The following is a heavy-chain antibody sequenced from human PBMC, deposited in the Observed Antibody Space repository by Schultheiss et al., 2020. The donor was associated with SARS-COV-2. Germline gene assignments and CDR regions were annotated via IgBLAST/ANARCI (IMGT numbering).Heavy chain of an antibody. V-gene: IGHV4-59*01. CDR3: ARGLTGTTRAEYYFDY. Sequence: SETLSLTCAVYDGSLSGYYWSWIRQPPGKGLEWIGYIYYSGSTNYNPSLKSRVTISVDTSKNQFSLKLSSVTAADTAVYYCARGLTGTTRAEYYFDYWGQGTLVTVSS. CDR2: IYYSGST. J-gene: IGHJ4*02. CDR1: DGSLSGYY. D-gene: IGHD1-7*01.